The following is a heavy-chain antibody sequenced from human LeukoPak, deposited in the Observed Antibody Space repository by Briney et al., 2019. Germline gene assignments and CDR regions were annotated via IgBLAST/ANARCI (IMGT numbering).Heavy chain of an antibody. D-gene: IGHD3-10*01. Sequence: SETLSLTCTVSGGSISSYYWSWIRQPPGKGLEWIGYIYYSGSTNYNPSLKSRVTISVDTSKNQFSLKLSSVTAADTAVYYCARGRDVLLWFGEFRPNDYWGQGTLVTVSS. CDR2: IYYSGST. CDR1: GGSISSYY. V-gene: IGHV4-59*12. J-gene: IGHJ4*02. CDR3: ARGRDVLLWFGEFRPNDY.